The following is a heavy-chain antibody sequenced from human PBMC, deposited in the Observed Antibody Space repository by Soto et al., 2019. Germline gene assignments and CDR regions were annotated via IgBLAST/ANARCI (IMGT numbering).Heavy chain of an antibody. CDR2: IKQDGSEK. Sequence: PGGSLRLSCSASGFTFSSYWMSWVRQAPGKGLEWVANIKQDGSEKYYVDSVKGRFTISRDNAKNSLYLQMNSLRAEDTAVYYCARVPNDILTGWDVWGKGTTVTVSS. CDR3: ARVPNDILTGWDV. CDR1: GFTFSSYW. D-gene: IGHD3-9*01. V-gene: IGHV3-7*01. J-gene: IGHJ6*04.